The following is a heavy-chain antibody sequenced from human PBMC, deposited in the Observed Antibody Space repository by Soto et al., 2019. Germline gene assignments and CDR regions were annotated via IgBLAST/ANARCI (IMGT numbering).Heavy chain of an antibody. CDR3: ARHLSGSQFYY. D-gene: IGHD1-26*01. CDR1: GGSISSSSYY. CDR2: IYHSGST. V-gene: IGHV4-39*01. J-gene: IGHJ4*02. Sequence: SETLSLTCTVSGGSISSSSYYWGWIRQPPGKGLEWIGTIYHSGSTYYNPILKSRVTISVDTSKKQFSLKLSSVTAADTAVCYCARHLSGSQFYYWGQGTLVTFS.